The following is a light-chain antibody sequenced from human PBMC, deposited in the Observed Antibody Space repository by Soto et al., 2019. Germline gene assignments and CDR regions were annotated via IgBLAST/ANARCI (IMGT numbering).Light chain of an antibody. Sequence: IQMTQSPSSLSASVGDSVTVTGRASQSINIYLNWYQQKPGKAPTLLIYCASSLQSGVPYRFTGGGSRTDFTLTISSLQPEDFATYSCQQSYRSPYSFGQGTKLEIK. J-gene: IGKJ2*01. CDR3: QQSYRSPYS. CDR2: CAS. V-gene: IGKV1-39*01. CDR1: QSINIY.